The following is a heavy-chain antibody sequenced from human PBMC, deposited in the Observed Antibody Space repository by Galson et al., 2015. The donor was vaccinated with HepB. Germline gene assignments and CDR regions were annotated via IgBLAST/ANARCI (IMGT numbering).Heavy chain of an antibody. J-gene: IGHJ4*02. CDR1: GFTFSNAW. Sequence: LRLFCAASGFTFSNAWMSWVRQAPGKGLEWVGRIKSKTDGGTTDYAAPVKGRFTISRDDSKNTLYLQMNSLKTEDTAVYYCTTDLYDIYLDYWGQGTLVTVSS. CDR3: TTDLYDIYLDY. D-gene: IGHD3-9*01. V-gene: IGHV3-15*01. CDR2: IKSKTDGGTT.